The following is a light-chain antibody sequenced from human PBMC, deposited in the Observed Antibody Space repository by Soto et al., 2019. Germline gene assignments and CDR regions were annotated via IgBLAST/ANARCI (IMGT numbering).Light chain of an antibody. Sequence: DIQMTQSPSSLSASVGDRVTITCRASQSISSYLNWYQQKPGKAPKLLIYAASSLQSGFTSRFSSCGSGTDFTPPISSLQPEDFSTYYWQQSYSTPRTFGQGTRLGIK. CDR1: QSISSY. CDR2: AAS. J-gene: IGKJ5*01. V-gene: IGKV1-39*01. CDR3: QQSYSTPRT.